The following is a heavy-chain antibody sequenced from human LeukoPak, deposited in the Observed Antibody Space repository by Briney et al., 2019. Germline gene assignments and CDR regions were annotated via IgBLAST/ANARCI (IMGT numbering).Heavy chain of an antibody. J-gene: IGHJ4*02. CDR1: GGSISTYY. CDR2: IYNGGST. D-gene: IGHD3-10*01. Sequence: SETLSLTCTVSGGSISTYYWSWIRKPPGKGLEWIGHIYNGGSTNYSPSLKSRVTISVGTSKNQFSLKLSSVTAADTAVYYCARERGFGELLWGQGTLVTVSS. V-gene: IGHV4-59*01. CDR3: ARERGFGELL.